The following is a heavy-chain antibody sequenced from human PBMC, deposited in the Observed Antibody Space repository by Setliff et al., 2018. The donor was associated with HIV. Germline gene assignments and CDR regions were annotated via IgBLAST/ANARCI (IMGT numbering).Heavy chain of an antibody. Sequence: ASVKVSCKASGYSFTDYYIHWVRQAPGQGLEWMGWINPKSDGTNYAEKFQGRVTITADTSTDTAYMELSSLRSEDTAVYYCATDLTYSSGRGWFDPWGQGTLVTVSS. CDR2: INPKSDGT. D-gene: IGHD6-19*01. CDR1: GYSFTDYY. J-gene: IGHJ5*02. CDR3: ATDLTYSSGRGWFDP. V-gene: IGHV1-2*02.